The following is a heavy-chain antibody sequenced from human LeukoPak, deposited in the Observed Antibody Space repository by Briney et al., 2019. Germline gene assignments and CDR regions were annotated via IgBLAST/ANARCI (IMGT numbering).Heavy chain of an antibody. CDR3: ATGEDCTDGSCYSAY. D-gene: IGHD2-15*01. Sequence: ASVKVSYKASGYTFTAYFMHWVRQAPGQGLEWMGIINLSGGSTSYAQKFQGRVALTRDTSTSTVYMELSSLRSEDTAVYYCATGEDCTDGSCYSAYWGQGALVTVSS. J-gene: IGHJ4*02. V-gene: IGHV1-46*01. CDR2: INLSGGST. CDR1: GYTFTAYF.